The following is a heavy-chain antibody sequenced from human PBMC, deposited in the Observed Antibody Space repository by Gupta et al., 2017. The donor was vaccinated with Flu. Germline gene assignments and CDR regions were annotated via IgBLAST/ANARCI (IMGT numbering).Heavy chain of an antibody. CDR2: INHNGQST. CDR1: GFTFGAYA. Sequence: EVQLLESGGGLVQPGGSLRLSCAASGFTFGAYAMNWVRQAPGKGLEWVSIINHNGQSTHYADSVKGRFTIPRDDSKSTLYLQMNNLGVEDTAVYYCASRGWNRISSFDSWGQGTLVTVSS. CDR3: ASRGWNRISSFDS. D-gene: IGHD6-19*01. V-gene: IGHV3-23*01. J-gene: IGHJ4*02.